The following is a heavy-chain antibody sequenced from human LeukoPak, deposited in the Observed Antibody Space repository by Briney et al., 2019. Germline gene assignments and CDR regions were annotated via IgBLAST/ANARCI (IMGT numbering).Heavy chain of an antibody. CDR2: IWYDGSNK. D-gene: IGHD3-10*01. Sequence: SGRSLRLSGAASGFTFSSYGMHWVRQAPGKGLEWVAVIWYDGSNKYYADSVKGRFTISRDNSKNTLYLQMNSLRAEDTAVYYCARDFGWFGEYYYYGMDVWGQGTTVTVSS. CDR1: GFTFSSYG. J-gene: IGHJ6*02. CDR3: ARDFGWFGEYYYYGMDV. V-gene: IGHV3-33*01.